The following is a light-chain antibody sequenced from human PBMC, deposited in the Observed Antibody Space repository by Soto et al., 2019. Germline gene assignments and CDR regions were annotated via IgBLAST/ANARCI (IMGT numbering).Light chain of an antibody. V-gene: IGKV3-15*01. CDR2: YAS. J-gene: IGKJ5*01. Sequence: EIMMTQSPATLSVSPGERAILSCRASQSVRNNLAWYQQRRGQAPRLLIYYASTRATGVPARFSGSGSGTEFTITISSLQSEDSALYYCQQYNNWPPITFGQGTRLEIK. CDR3: QQYNNWPPIT. CDR1: QSVRNN.